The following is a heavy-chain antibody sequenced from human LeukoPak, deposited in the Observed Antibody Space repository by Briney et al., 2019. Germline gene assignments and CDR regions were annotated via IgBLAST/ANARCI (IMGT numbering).Heavy chain of an antibody. D-gene: IGHD4-11*01. V-gene: IGHV1-2*02. J-gene: IGHJ4*02. Sequence: ASVKVSCKASGYTFTGYYMHWVRQAPGQGLEWMGWINPNSSGTNYAQKFQGRVTMTRDTSISTAYMELSRLRSDDTAVYYCAREVNSNYEGIDYWGQGTLVTVSS. CDR3: AREVNSNYEGIDY. CDR1: GYTFTGYY. CDR2: INPNSSGT.